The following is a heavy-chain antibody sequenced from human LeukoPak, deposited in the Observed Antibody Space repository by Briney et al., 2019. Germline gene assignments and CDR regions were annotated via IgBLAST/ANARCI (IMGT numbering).Heavy chain of an antibody. Sequence: GGSLRLSCAASGFTFSSYAMHWVCQAPGKGLEWVAVISYDGSNKYYADSAKGRFTISRDNSKNTVYLQMNSLRAEDTALYYCARDYYGSGSYGYFDYWGQGTLVTVSS. CDR2: ISYDGSNK. CDR3: ARDYYGSGSYGYFDY. D-gene: IGHD3-10*01. J-gene: IGHJ4*02. CDR1: GFTFSSYA. V-gene: IGHV3-30-3*01.